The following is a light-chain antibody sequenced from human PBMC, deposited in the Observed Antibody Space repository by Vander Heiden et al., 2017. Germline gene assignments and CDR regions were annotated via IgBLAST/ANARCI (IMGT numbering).Light chain of an antibody. J-gene: IGKJ1*01. CDR1: QSISSW. V-gene: IGKV1-5*01. CDR2: DVS. CDR3: RLYDGYAWT. Sequence: DIQMTQSHSTLSASVGDRVTINCRASQSISSWLAWYQQKPGKAPKLLLYDVSSLYSRVPSQFNGSASVSEFTLTISRRQPDHFATYSSRLYDGYAWTFGQGTKVEIK.